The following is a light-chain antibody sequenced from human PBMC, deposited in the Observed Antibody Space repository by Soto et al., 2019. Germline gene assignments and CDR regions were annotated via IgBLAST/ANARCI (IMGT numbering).Light chain of an antibody. CDR1: QGISNY. V-gene: IGKV1-9*01. J-gene: IGKJ1*01. CDR2: SAS. CDR3: QQFYAYPRT. Sequence: DIQLTQSPSFLSASVGDRVTVSCRASQGISNYLAWFQQKPGKAPKLLISSASTLETVVSSRFSGSGSGTEFTLTISSLQPEDFATYYCQQFYAYPRTFGQGTKVDIK.